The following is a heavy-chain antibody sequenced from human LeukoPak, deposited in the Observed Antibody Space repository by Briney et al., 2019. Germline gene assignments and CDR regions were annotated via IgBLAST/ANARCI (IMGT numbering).Heavy chain of an antibody. Sequence: GGSLRLSCAASGFTFRSYSMNWVRQAPGKGLEWVSSISSGSSYIYYADSVKGRFTISRDNTKNSLYLQMNSLRAEDTAVYYCARDRGRGIAANWGQGTLVTVSS. D-gene: IGHD6-13*01. V-gene: IGHV3-21*01. CDR1: GFTFRSYS. CDR3: ARDRGRGIAAN. CDR2: ISSGSSYI. J-gene: IGHJ4*02.